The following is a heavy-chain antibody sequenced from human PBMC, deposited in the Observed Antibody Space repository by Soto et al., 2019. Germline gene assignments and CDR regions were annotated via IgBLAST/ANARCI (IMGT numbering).Heavy chain of an antibody. CDR2: IYYSGST. D-gene: IGHD3-22*01. CDR1: GGSISSSSYY. CDR3: ATIGGYYYDSSGPYYFDY. J-gene: IGHJ4*02. V-gene: IGHV4-39*01. Sequence: PSETLSLTCTVSGGSISSSSYYWGWIRQPPGKGLEWIGSIYYSGSTYYNPSLKSRVTISVDTSKNQFSLKLSSVTAADTAVYYCATIGGYYYDSSGPYYFDYWGQGTLVTVS.